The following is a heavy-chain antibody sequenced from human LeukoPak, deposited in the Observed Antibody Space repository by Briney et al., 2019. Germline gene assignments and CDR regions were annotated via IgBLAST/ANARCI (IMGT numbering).Heavy chain of an antibody. D-gene: IGHD3-22*01. Sequence: ASVKVSCKASGYTFTGYYMHWVRQAPGQGLEWMGWINPNSGGTNYAQKFQGRVTMTRDTSISTAYMELSRLRSDDTAVYYCARDDYYDSTSYYKFWGQGTLVTVSS. CDR3: ARDDYYDSTSYYKF. CDR1: GYTFTGYY. J-gene: IGHJ4*02. V-gene: IGHV1-2*02. CDR2: INPNSGGT.